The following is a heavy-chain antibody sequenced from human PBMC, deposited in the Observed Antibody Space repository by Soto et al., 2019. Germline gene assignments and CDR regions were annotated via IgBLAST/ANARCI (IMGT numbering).Heavy chain of an antibody. J-gene: IGHJ1*01. CDR3: ACSYSGSYHAPFQN. D-gene: IGHD1-26*01. Sequence: SETLSLTCTVSGASITTYYWSWIRQPPGKGLEWIGYIYYSGSTNYNPSLKSRITISVDTSKNQFSLKLGSVTAADTAVYYCACSYSGSYHAPFQNWSQGTLVNVSS. CDR2: IYYSGST. V-gene: IGHV4-59*08. CDR1: GASITTYY.